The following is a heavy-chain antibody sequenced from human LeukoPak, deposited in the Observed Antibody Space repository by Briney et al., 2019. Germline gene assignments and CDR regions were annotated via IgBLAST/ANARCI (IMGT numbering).Heavy chain of an antibody. CDR2: ISGSGGST. D-gene: IGHD3-3*01. V-gene: IGHV3-23*01. J-gene: IGHJ4*02. Sequence: GGSLRLSCAASGFTFSSYAMSWVRQAPGKGLEWVSAISGSGGSTYYADSVKGRFTISRDNSKNTLYLQMNSLRAEDTAVYYCAKDPSIIGVVIDYFDYWGQGTLVTVSS. CDR1: GFTFSSYA. CDR3: AKDPSIIGVVIDYFDY.